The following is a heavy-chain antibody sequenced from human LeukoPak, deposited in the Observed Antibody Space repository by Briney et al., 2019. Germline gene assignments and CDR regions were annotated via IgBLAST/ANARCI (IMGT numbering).Heavy chain of an antibody. CDR1: GFTFSSYS. Sequence: PGGSLRLSCAASGFTFSSYSMNWVRQAPGKGLEWASYISSSSSTIYYADSVKGRFTISRDNAKNSLYLQMNSLRDEDTAVYYCATDTNSGSYPHDAFDIWGQGTMVTVSS. V-gene: IGHV3-48*02. CDR2: ISSSSSTI. J-gene: IGHJ3*02. D-gene: IGHD1-26*01. CDR3: ATDTNSGSYPHDAFDI.